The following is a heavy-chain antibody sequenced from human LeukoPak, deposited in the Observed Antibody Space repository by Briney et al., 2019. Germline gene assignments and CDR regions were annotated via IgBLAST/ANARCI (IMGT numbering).Heavy chain of an antibody. Sequence: SETLSLTCAVYGGSFSGYYWSWIRQPPGKGLEWIGEINHSGSTNYNPSLKSRVTISVDTSKNQFSLKLSSVTAADTAVYYCARGTPAEYVVVVPAAIKGGYYYYGMDVWGQGTTVTVSS. CDR2: INHSGST. CDR1: GGSFSGYY. D-gene: IGHD2-2*02. V-gene: IGHV4-34*01. J-gene: IGHJ6*02. CDR3: ARGTPAEYVVVVPAAIKGGYYYYGMDV.